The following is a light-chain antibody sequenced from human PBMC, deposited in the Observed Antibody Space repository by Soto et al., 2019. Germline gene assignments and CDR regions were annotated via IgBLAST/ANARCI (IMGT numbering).Light chain of an antibody. V-gene: IGKV1-39*01. Sequence: DIQMTRSPSSLSASVGDGVTITCRASQSIGNHDNWYQQQSGKAPKLLISGASSLQSGVPSRFSGSGSGTDFTLTIDTLQPEDFATYSCQQTYGLPTFGPGTTVAVK. J-gene: IGKJ3*01. CDR3: QQTYGLPT. CDR1: QSIGNH. CDR2: GAS.